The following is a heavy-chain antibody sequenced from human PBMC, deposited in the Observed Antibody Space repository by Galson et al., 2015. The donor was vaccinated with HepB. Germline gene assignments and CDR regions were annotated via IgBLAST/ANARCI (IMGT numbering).Heavy chain of an antibody. D-gene: IGHD5-12*01. Sequence: PALVKPTQTLTLTCTFSGFSLNTSGMSVNWIRQSPGKALEWLALIDWDDDKYYSASLKTRLTISKDTSEDQVVLTMTNMDPVDTATYYCARTRPNTVLTIMGAFDIWGQGTMVTVS. CDR3: ARTRPNTVLTIMGAFDI. J-gene: IGHJ3*02. CDR2: IDWDDDK. V-gene: IGHV2-70*01. CDR1: GFSLNTSGMS.